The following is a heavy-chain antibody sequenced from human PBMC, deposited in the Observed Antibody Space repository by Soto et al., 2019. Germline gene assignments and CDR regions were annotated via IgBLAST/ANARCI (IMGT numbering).Heavy chain of an antibody. V-gene: IGHV2-5*02. CDR2: IYWDDDK. D-gene: IGHD3-3*01. CDR1: GFSLTTSGVG. Sequence: QITLNESGPTQVNPRQTLTLTCTFSGFSLTTSGVGVGWIRQSPGKAPEWLALIYWDDDKRYSPSLKSRLTITKDTSKNQVVLTMADLDPADTATYYCAHRVLRTVFGLVTTTAIYFDFWGQGPPVAVSS. J-gene: IGHJ4*02. CDR3: AHRVLRTVFGLVTTTAIYFDF.